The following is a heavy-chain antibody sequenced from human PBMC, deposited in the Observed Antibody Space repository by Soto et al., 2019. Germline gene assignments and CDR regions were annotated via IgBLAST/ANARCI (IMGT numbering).Heavy chain of an antibody. D-gene: IGHD5-12*01. J-gene: IGHJ3*02. CDR1: GFTFDDYA. V-gene: IGHV3-9*01. CDR2: ISWNSGNI. Sequence: GGSLRLSCAASGFTFDDYAMHWVRQAPGKGLEWVSSISWNSGNIAYADSVKGRFTISRDNAKNSLYLQMNSLRAEDTALYYCAKCGGYDIHDAFDTWGQGTMVTVSS. CDR3: AKCGGYDIHDAFDT.